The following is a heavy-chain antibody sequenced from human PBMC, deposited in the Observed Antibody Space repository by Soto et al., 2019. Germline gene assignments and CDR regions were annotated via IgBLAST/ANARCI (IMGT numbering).Heavy chain of an antibody. CDR1: GYTFFTYD. V-gene: IGHV1-18*01. D-gene: IGHD5-12*01. J-gene: IGHJ5*02. CDR3: ARHHGPTTSENWFDP. CDR2: ISTYSGDT. Sequence: QVHLVQSGVEVKTPGASVKVSCQASGYTFFTYDISWVRQAPEQVLEWMGWISTYSGDTKYAQKFEGRVTMTTDTSTTPAYLELRSLRSDDTAVYYCARHHGPTTSENWFDPWGQGTLVTVSS.